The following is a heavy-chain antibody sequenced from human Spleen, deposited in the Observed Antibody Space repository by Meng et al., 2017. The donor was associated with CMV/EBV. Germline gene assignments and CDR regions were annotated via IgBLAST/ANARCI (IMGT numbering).Heavy chain of an antibody. J-gene: IGHJ4*02. CDR1: GFTFSSYA. D-gene: IGHD3-3*01. CDR3: ARDRSGIDY. V-gene: IGHV3-23*01. CDR2: ISGSGGST. Sequence: GESLKISCAASGFTFSSYAMSWVRQAPGKGLEWVSTISGSGGSTYHADSVKGRFTISRDNSKNKLYLQMNSLRAEDTAVYYCARDRSGIDYWGQGTLVTVSS.